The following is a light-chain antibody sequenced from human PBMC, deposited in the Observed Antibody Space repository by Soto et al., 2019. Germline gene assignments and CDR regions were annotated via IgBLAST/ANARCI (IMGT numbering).Light chain of an antibody. CDR3: QQYKSRRT. CDR1: QSVDIN. Sequence: EIVVTQSPATLSVSPGDTATLSCRASQSVDINLAWYQQTPGQAPRLLIYDVSNRATGIPARFSGSGSGTEFTLTITSLHPDDFATYYCQQYKSRRTFGQGTKVDI. CDR2: DVS. V-gene: IGKV3D-15*01. J-gene: IGKJ1*01.